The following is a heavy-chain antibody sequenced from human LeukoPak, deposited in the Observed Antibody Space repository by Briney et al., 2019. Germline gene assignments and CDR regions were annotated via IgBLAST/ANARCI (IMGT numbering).Heavy chain of an antibody. J-gene: IGHJ4*02. CDR3: ARDANWNYGY. D-gene: IGHD1-7*01. CDR1: GYSISSGYY. V-gene: IGHV4-38-2*02. Sequence: SETLSLTCTVSGYSISSGYYWGWIRQPPGKGLEWIGTIHHSGSTFYNPSLQSRVTISVDTSKNQFSPKLSSVTAADTAVYYCARDANWNYGYWGQGTLVTVSS. CDR2: IHHSGST.